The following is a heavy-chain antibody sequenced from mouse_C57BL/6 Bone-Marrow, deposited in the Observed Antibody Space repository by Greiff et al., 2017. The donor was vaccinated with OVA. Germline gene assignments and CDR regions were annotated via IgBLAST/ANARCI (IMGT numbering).Heavy chain of an antibody. D-gene: IGHD2-4*01. J-gene: IGHJ3*01. CDR3: ARGGDYDSAWFAY. V-gene: IGHV14-4*01. Sequence: EVQLQQSGAELVRPGASVKLSCTASGFNIKDDYMHWVKQRPEQGLEWIGWIDPENGDTEYASKFQGKATITADTSSNTAYLQLSSLTSEDTAVYYCARGGDYDSAWFAYWGQGTLVTVSA. CDR1: GFNIKDDY. CDR2: IDPENGDT.